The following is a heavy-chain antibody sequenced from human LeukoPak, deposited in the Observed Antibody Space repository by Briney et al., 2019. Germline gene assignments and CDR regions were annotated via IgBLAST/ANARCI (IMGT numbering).Heavy chain of an antibody. CDR3: AKGSSGCFFDL. V-gene: IGHV3-23*01. Sequence: GGSLRLSCAASGFIFNNYGLVWVRQAPGKGLEWVSAISNDGGGTTYADFVKGRFSVSRDNSKNTLFLQMNSLRAEDTALYYCAKGSSGCFFDLWGQGTLVTVSS. CDR1: GFIFNNYG. CDR2: ISNDGGGT. D-gene: IGHD3-22*01. J-gene: IGHJ4*02.